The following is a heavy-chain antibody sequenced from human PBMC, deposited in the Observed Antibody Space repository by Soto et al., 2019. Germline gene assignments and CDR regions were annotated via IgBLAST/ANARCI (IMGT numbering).Heavy chain of an antibody. CDR1: GFTFSSYG. CDR3: EKDRRKVVVAAPFAY. J-gene: IGHJ4*02. V-gene: IGHV3-30*18. CDR2: ISYDGSNK. Sequence: QVQLVESGGGVVQPGRSLRLSCAASGFTFSSYGMHWVRQAPGKGLEWVAVISYDGSNKYYADSVKGRFTISRDNSKNTLYLQMNSLRAEDTAVYYCEKDRRKVVVAAPFAYWGQGTLVTVSS. D-gene: IGHD2-15*01.